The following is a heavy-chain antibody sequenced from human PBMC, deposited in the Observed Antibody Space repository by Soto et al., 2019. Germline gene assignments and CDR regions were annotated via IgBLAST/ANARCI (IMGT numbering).Heavy chain of an antibody. Sequence: GGSLRLSCAASGFTFSSYSMNWVRQAPGKGLEWVSSISSSSSYIYYADSVKGRFTISRDNAKNSLYLQMNSLRAEDTAVYYCARDYGDRAWFDNWGQGTLVTVSS. J-gene: IGHJ4*02. V-gene: IGHV3-21*01. CDR2: ISSSSSYI. D-gene: IGHD4-17*01. CDR3: ARDYGDRAWFDN. CDR1: GFTFSSYS.